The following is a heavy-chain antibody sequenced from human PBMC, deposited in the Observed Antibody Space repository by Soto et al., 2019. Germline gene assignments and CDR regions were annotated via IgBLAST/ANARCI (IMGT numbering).Heavy chain of an antibody. CDR2: ISYDGSNK. D-gene: IGHD3-22*01. CDR3: AREGHYYDSSAMDY. J-gene: IGHJ4*02. CDR1: GFTFSSYA. V-gene: IGHV3-30-3*01. Sequence: QVQLVESGGGVVQPGRSLRLSCAASGFTFSSYAMHWVRQAPGKGLEWVAVISYDGSNKYYADSVKGRFTISRDNSKNPLYLQMNSLRAEDTAVYYCAREGHYYDSSAMDYWGQGTLVTVSS.